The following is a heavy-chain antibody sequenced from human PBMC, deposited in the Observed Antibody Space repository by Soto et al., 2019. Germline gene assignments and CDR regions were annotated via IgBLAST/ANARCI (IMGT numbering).Heavy chain of an antibody. Sequence: ASETLSLTCTVSGGSISSGGYYWSWIRQHPGKGLEWIGYVYNSRSTNYNPSLKSRVTISEDTSKSQFSLKVNSMTAADTAVYYCARYRREAVAGYTLDNWGQGILVTVSS. D-gene: IGHD6-13*01. J-gene: IGHJ4*02. V-gene: IGHV4-61*08. CDR3: ARYRREAVAGYTLDN. CDR1: GGSISSGGYY. CDR2: VYNSRST.